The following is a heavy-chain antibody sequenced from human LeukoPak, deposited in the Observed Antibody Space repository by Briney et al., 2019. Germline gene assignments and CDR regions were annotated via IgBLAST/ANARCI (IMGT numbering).Heavy chain of an antibody. CDR3: ARDDASTARASGMDV. D-gene: IGHD6-6*01. J-gene: IGHJ6*04. CDR1: GFTFTTYD. V-gene: IGHV3-21*01. Sequence: GGSLRLSCAASGFTFTTYDMNWVRQAPGNGLEWVSYISRDSAYMYLADSVKGRFTISRDNAKNSLYLQMNSLRGEDTAVYYCARDDASTARASGMDVWGKGTTVTVSS. CDR2: ISRDSAYM.